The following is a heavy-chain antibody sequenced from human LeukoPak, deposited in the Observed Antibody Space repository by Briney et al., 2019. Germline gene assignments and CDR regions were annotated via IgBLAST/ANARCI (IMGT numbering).Heavy chain of an antibody. Sequence: PSETLSLTCTVSDGSLSSYYWSWIRQPPGKGLEWIGYIYYSGSTNYNPSLKNRVTISLDTSKNQFSLKLSSVTAADTAVYYCARVITDQFDASDIWGQGTMVTVSS. D-gene: IGHD1-14*01. J-gene: IGHJ3*02. CDR3: ARVITDQFDASDI. V-gene: IGHV4-59*01. CDR2: IYYSGST. CDR1: DGSLSSYY.